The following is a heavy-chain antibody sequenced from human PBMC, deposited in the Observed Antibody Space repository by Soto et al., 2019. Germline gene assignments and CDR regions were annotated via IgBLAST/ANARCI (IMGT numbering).Heavy chain of an antibody. D-gene: IGHD2-2*01. V-gene: IGHV1-3*01. Sequence: ASVKVSCKASGYTFTSYAMHWVRQAPGQRLEWMGWINAGNGNTKYLQKFQGRVTITRDTSASTAYMELSSLRSEDTAVYYCARDRDYCSSTSCYPFDYYYGMDVWGQGTTVTVSS. CDR2: INAGNGNT. J-gene: IGHJ6*02. CDR1: GYTFTSYA. CDR3: ARDRDYCSSTSCYPFDYYYGMDV.